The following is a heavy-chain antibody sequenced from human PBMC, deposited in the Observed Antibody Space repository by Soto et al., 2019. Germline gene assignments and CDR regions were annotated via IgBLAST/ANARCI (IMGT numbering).Heavy chain of an antibody. CDR3: TRERTFGDNKHNYMDV. D-gene: IGHD3-10*01. CDR1: EFTFSRHG. J-gene: IGHJ6*03. CDR2: IWSDGSNE. Sequence: QVQLVESVGGVVQPGRSLRLSCAAAEFTFSRHGMHWVRQAPGKGLQWVGVIWSDGSNEVYADSVKGRFIISRANSKKILYLQMNSLSSEDTAVYYCTRERTFGDNKHNYMDVWGTGITVTV. V-gene: IGHV3-33*01.